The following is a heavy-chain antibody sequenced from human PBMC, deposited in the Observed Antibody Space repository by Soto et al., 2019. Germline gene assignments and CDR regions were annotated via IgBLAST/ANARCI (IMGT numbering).Heavy chain of an antibody. J-gene: IGHJ2*01. Sequence: QVQLQESGPGLVKPSQTLSLTCTVSGGSISSGGYYWSWIRQHPGKGLEWIGYIYYSGSTYYNPSLKSRVTISVDTSKNQFSLKLSSVTAADTAVYYCARLVSSGWYIKPGEYFDLWGRGTLVTVSS. V-gene: IGHV4-31*03. CDR1: GGSISSGGYY. CDR3: ARLVSSGWYIKPGEYFDL. D-gene: IGHD6-19*01. CDR2: IYYSGST.